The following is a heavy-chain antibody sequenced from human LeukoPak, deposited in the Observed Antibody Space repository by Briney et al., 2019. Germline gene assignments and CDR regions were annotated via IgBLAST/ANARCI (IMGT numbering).Heavy chain of an antibody. D-gene: IGHD5-18*01. CDR1: GGSISSYY. Sequence: PSETLCLTCTVSGGSISSYYWSWIRQPPGKGLEWIGYIYYSGSTNYNPSLKSRVTISVDTSKNQFSLKLSSVTAADTAVYYCARHMGLGYSYGYPYFDYWGQGTLVTVSS. V-gene: IGHV4-59*08. CDR3: ARHMGLGYSYGYPYFDY. J-gene: IGHJ4*02. CDR2: IYYSGST.